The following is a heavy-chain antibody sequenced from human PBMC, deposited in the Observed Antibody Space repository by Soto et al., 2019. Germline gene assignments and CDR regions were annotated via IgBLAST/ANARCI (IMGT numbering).Heavy chain of an antibody. J-gene: IGHJ3*02. Sequence: QVQLVQSGAEVKKPGASVKVSCKASGYTFTSYAMHWVRQAPGQRLEWMGWINAGNGNTKYSQKFQGRVTITRDTSASTAYMELSSLRSEDTAVYYCAGEESCSWYIGAFDIWGQGTMVTVSS. CDR3: AGEESCSWYIGAFDI. CDR2: INAGNGNT. CDR1: GYTFTSYA. V-gene: IGHV1-3*01. D-gene: IGHD6-13*01.